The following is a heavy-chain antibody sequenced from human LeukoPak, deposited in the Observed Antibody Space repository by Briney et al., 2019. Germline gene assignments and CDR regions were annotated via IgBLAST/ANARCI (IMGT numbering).Heavy chain of an antibody. V-gene: IGHV4-59*01. CDR2: IYYSGNT. Sequence: SETLSLTCTVSGGSISSYYWSWIRQPPGKGLEWIGYIYYSGNTNYNPSLKSRVTMSVDTSKDQFFLKLSSVTAADTAMYYCARDKGEYYDSSGYLDYWGQGTLVTVSS. J-gene: IGHJ4*02. D-gene: IGHD3-22*01. CDR3: ARDKGEYYDSSGYLDY. CDR1: GGSISSYY.